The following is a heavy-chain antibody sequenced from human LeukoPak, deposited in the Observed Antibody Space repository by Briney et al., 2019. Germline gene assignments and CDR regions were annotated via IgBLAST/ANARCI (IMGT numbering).Heavy chain of an antibody. CDR2: IKKQGSEK. J-gene: IGHJ3*02. V-gene: IGHV3-7*01. D-gene: IGHD3-10*01. CDR1: GFRISSYW. Sequence: GGSLRLSCEASGFRISSYWMTWVRQAPGKGLEWVANIKKQGSEKYYVDSVKGRFTIARDNAKNSLYLQMNNLRAEDTAMYYCVRHAYYVFDIWGQGTMVTVSS. CDR3: VRHAYYVFDI.